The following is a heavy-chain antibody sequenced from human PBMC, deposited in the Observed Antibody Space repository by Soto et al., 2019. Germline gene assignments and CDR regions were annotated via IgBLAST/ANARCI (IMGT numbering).Heavy chain of an antibody. V-gene: IGHV3-73*02. CDR2: IRNKANSHAT. J-gene: IGHJ6*02. Sequence: EVQLVESGGGLVQPGGSLKLSCAASGFTFSGSAMHWVRQASGKGLEWVGRIRNKANSHATAYAASVKGRFTISRDDSKNTAYLQMSRLKTEDTAVYYCATRLTPPYGMDVWGQGTTVTVSS. D-gene: IGHD3-16*01. CDR1: GFTFSGSA. CDR3: ATRLTPPYGMDV.